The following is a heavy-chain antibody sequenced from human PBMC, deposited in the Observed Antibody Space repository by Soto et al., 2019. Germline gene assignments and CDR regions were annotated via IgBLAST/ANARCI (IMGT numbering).Heavy chain of an antibody. V-gene: IGHV3-23*01. Sequence: PGGSLRLSCAASGFTFSSYAMSWVRQAPGKGLEWVSGISGSGDSTYYADSVKGRFTISRDNSKNTLYLQMNSLRAEDTAVYYYAKGVPGIAVAGTGYFQHWGKGTLVTVSS. J-gene: IGHJ1*01. CDR3: AKGVPGIAVAGTGYFQH. D-gene: IGHD6-19*01. CDR1: GFTFSSYA. CDR2: ISGSGDST.